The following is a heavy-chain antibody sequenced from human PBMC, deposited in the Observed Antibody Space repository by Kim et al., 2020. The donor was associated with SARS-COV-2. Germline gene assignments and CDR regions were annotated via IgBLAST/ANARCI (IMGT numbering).Heavy chain of an antibody. Sequence: TYYADFVKGRFTISRDNSKNTLYLQINSLRAEDTALYYCARGRTSTWYDFWGQGTLVTVSS. J-gene: IGHJ5*01. CDR2: T. CDR3: ARGRTSTWYDF. D-gene: IGHD2-2*01. V-gene: IGHV3-23*05.